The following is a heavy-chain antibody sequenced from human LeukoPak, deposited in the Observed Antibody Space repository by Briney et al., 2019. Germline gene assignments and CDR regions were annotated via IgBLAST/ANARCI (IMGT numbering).Heavy chain of an antibody. J-gene: IGHJ5*01. CDR3: AREVGYSSSWYGRFDP. CDR1: GYTFTGHY. CDR2: INPNSGGT. D-gene: IGHD6-13*01. Sequence: ASVKVSCKASGYTFTGHYMHWVRQAPGQGLEWMGRINPNSGGTTYAQKFQGRVTMTRDTSISTAYMELTRLRYDDTAMYYCAREVGYSSSWYGRFDPWGQGTLVTVSS. V-gene: IGHV1-2*06.